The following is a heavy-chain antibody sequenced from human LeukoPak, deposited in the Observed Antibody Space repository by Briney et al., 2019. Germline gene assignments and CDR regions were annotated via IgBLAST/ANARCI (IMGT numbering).Heavy chain of an antibody. Sequence: GGSLRLSCAASGFTFSSYEMNWVRQAPGKGLEWVSYISSSGSTIYYADSVKGRFNISRDNAKNSLYLQMNILRAEDTAVYYCAELGITMIGGVWGKGTTVTISS. V-gene: IGHV3-48*03. CDR3: AELGITMIGGV. CDR2: ISSSGSTI. CDR1: GFTFSSYE. J-gene: IGHJ6*04. D-gene: IGHD3-10*02.